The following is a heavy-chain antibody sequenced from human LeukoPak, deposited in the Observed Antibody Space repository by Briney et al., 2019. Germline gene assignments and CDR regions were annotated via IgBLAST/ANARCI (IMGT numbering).Heavy chain of an antibody. J-gene: IGHJ4*02. CDR3: ARYSGRYYPY. CDR2: IKQDGSEK. CDR1: GITVSTNY. V-gene: IGHV3-7*01. Sequence: PGGSLRLSCAASGITVSTNYMSWVRQAPGKGLEWVANIKQDGSEKYYVDSVKGRFTISRDNTKNSLYLQMNSLRAEDTAVYYCARYSGRYYPYWGQGTLVTVSS. D-gene: IGHD1-26*01.